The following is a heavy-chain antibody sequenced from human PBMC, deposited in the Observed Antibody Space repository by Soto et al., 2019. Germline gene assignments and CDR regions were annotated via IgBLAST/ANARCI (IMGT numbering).Heavy chain of an antibody. J-gene: IGHJ6*03. CDR3: ARGNDYRFYYYMDV. CDR2: IYYSGST. Sequence: SETLSLTCTVSGGSISSYYWSWIRQPPGKGLEWIGYIYYSGSTNYNPSLKSRVTISVDTSKNQFSLKLSSVTAADTAVYYCARGNDYRFYYYMDVWGKGTTVTVSS. V-gene: IGHV4-59*01. CDR1: GGSISSYY. D-gene: IGHD4-4*01.